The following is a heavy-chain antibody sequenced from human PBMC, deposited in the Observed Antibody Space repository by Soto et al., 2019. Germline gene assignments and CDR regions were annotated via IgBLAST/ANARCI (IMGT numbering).Heavy chain of an antibody. D-gene: IGHD6-13*01. J-gene: IGHJ6*02. Sequence: SETLSLTCTVSGDSISGYFWSWIRQPPGKGLERIGYIHDTETTYYNPSLKSRVTISVDTSKNQFSLKLSSVTAADTAVYYCARHMGSYSSSWYVFYYGMDVWGQGTTVTVSS. CDR2: IHDTETT. V-gene: IGHV4-59*08. CDR1: GDSISGYF. CDR3: ARHMGSYSSSWYVFYYGMDV.